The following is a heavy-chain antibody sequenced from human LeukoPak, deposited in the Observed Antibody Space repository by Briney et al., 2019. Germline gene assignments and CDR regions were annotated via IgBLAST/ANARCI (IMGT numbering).Heavy chain of an antibody. V-gene: IGHV1-2*04. CDR1: GYTFTGYY. D-gene: IGHD1-26*01. CDR3: ARAVKGGSYLRYYYYGMDV. CDR2: INPNSGGT. Sequence: GASVKVSCKASGYTFTGYYMHWVRQAPGQGLEWMGWINPNSGGTNYAQKFQGWVTMTRDTSISTAYMELSRLRSDDTAVYYCARAVKGGSYLRYYYYGMDVWGQGTTVTVSS. J-gene: IGHJ6*02.